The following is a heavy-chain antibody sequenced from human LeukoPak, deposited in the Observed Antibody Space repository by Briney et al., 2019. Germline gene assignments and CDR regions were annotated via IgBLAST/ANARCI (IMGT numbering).Heavy chain of an antibody. D-gene: IGHD5-24*01. CDR1: GGSFSGYY. J-gene: IGHJ4*02. CDR2: INHSGST. CDR3: ARFTVRDGYTIDY. V-gene: IGHV4-34*01. Sequence: PSETLSLTCAVYGGSFSGYYWSWIRQPPGKGLEWIGEINHSGSTNYNPSLKSRVTISVDTSKNQFSLKLSSVTAADTAVYYCARFTVRDGYTIDYWGQGTLVTVSS.